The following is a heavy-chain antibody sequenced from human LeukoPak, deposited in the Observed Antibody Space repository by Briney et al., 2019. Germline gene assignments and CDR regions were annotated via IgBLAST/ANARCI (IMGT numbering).Heavy chain of an antibody. Sequence: SETLSLTCTVSGGSISSYYWSWIRQPPGKGLEWIGYIYYSGSTNYNPSLKSRVTISVDTSKNQFSLKLSSVTAADTAVYYCASSGQRYPKRNLNWFDPWGQGTLVTVSS. J-gene: IGHJ5*02. CDR1: GGSISSYY. CDR3: ASSGQRYPKRNLNWFDP. V-gene: IGHV4-59*01. CDR2: IYYSGST. D-gene: IGHD5-12*01.